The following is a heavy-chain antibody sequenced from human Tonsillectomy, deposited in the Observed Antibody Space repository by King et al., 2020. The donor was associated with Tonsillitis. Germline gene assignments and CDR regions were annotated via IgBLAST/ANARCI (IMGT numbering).Heavy chain of an antibody. D-gene: IGHD3-10*01. V-gene: IGHV3-74*02. CDR1: GFTFSSYW. J-gene: IGHJ6*03. Sequence: VQLVESGGGLVQPGGSLRLSCAASGFTFSSYWMHWVRQAPGKGLVWVSRINSDGSSTSYADSVKGRFTISRDNAKNTLYLKMNSLRAEDTAVYYCARGNYYYGSGSYYNHYYMDVWGKGTTVTVSS. CDR3: ARGNYYYGSGSYYNHYYMDV. CDR2: INSDGSST.